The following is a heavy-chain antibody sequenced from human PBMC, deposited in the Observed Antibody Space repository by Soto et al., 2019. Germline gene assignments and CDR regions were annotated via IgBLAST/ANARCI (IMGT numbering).Heavy chain of an antibody. Sequence: GASVKVSCKASGGTFSSYAISWVRQAPGQGLEWMGGIIPIFGTANYAQKFQGRVTITADKSTSTAYMELSSLRSEDTAVYYCARSMYYDILTGPMQPFDYWGQGTLVTVSS. V-gene: IGHV1-69*06. CDR3: ARSMYYDILTGPMQPFDY. D-gene: IGHD3-9*01. CDR2: IIPIFGTA. CDR1: GGTFSSYA. J-gene: IGHJ4*02.